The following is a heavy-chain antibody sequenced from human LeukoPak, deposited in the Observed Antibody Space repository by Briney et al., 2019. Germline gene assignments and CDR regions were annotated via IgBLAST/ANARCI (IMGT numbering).Heavy chain of an antibody. V-gene: IGHV4-61*01. Sequence: PSETLSLTCTVSAGSVNSGNYYWSWIRQPPGKGLEWIGYIYYSGSTNYNPSLKSRVTISADTSRNQFSLKLSSVTAADTAVYYCGREGLASMVRGVIPYWGQGTLVTVSS. CDR2: IYYSGST. D-gene: IGHD3-10*01. CDR1: AGSVNSGNYY. CDR3: GREGLASMVRGVIPY. J-gene: IGHJ4*02.